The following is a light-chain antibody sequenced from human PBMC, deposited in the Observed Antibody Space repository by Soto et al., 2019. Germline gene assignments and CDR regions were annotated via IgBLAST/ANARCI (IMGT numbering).Light chain of an antibody. J-gene: IGKJ5*01. V-gene: IGKV1-33*01. CDR1: QDINKN. Sequence: DIQMTQSPSSLSASVGDRVTITCQASQDINKNLIWYKQKPGKAPKIMSYDASDLETGVPSRFSGSGSGTGFTFTISSLQPEDFETYYCQQYESLPLTFGQGTRLEIK. CDR2: DAS. CDR3: QQYESLPLT.